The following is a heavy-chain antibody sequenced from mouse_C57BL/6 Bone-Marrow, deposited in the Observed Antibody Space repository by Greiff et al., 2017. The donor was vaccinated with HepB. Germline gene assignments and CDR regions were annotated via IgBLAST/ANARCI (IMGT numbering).Heavy chain of an antibody. CDR1: GFTFTDYY. J-gene: IGHJ1*03. CDR3: ARYTPRLITTVVYWYFDV. D-gene: IGHD1-1*01. V-gene: IGHV7-3*01. Sequence: EVKLQESGGGLIQPGGSLSLSCAASGFTFTDYYMSWVRQPPGKALEWLGFIRNKANGYTTEYSASVKGRFTISRDNSQSILYLQMNALRAEDSATYYCARYTPRLITTVVYWYFDVWGTGTTVTVSS. CDR2: IRNKANGYTT.